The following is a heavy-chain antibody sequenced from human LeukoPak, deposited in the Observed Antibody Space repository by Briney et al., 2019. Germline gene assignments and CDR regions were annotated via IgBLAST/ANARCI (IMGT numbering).Heavy chain of an antibody. V-gene: IGHV3-30*04. J-gene: IGHJ1*01. CDR1: GFTFSSYA. CDR3: ANGCSGGSCYLGYFQH. D-gene: IGHD2-15*01. Sequence: GGSLRLSCAASGFTFSSYAMHWVRQAPGKGLEWVAVIWYDGSNKYYADSVKGRFTISRDNSKNTLYLQMNSLRAEDTAVYYCANGCSGGSCYLGYFQHWGQGTLVTVSS. CDR2: IWYDGSNK.